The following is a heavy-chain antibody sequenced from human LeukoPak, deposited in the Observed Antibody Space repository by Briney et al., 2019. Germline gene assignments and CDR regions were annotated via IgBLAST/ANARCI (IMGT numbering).Heavy chain of an antibody. CDR3: ARGNYYCGGDCYTAEYFQH. Sequence: PGGSLRLSCAASGFTFITYSMNWVRQAPEKGLEWVSSISSSSNYIYYADSVKGRFTISRDNAKNSLYLQMDSLRAEDTAVYYCARGNYYCGGDCYTAEYFQHWGQGTLVTVSS. CDR1: GFTFITYS. V-gene: IGHV3-21*01. CDR2: ISSSSNYI. D-gene: IGHD2-21*02. J-gene: IGHJ1*01.